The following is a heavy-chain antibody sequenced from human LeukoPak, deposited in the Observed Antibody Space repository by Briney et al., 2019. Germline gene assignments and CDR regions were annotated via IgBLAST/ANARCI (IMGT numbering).Heavy chain of an antibody. D-gene: IGHD3-22*01. V-gene: IGHV3-7*01. CDR2: IKPDGTEK. CDR1: GFTFGGDW. CDR3: VRYYEHPVGDAFDI. J-gene: IGHJ3*02. Sequence: GGSLRLSCVASGFTFGGDWMSWVRQAPGKGLEWVANIKPDGTEKYYVDSVKGRFTISRDNAKNSLYLQLNSRRAEDPAVYYCVRYYEHPVGDAFDIWGPGTMVTVSS.